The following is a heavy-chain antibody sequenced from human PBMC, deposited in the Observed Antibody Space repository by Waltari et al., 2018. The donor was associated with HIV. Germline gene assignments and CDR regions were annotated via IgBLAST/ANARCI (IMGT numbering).Heavy chain of an antibody. J-gene: IGHJ2*01. CDR1: GGSVSGSFY. CDR2: NKYSGRP. CDR3: ARVKDYYVGSDASSWYFDL. D-gene: IGHD3-16*01. V-gene: IGHV4-61*01. Sequence: QVQLQESGPGLVKPSATLSLTCTVSGGSVSGSFYWSWNRQPPDKGLEWIRSNKYSGRPNYHPAPKSRVTISVNTVTSQFSMKLASVTAADTAVYFCARVKDYYVGSDASSWYFDLWGRGTLVTVSS.